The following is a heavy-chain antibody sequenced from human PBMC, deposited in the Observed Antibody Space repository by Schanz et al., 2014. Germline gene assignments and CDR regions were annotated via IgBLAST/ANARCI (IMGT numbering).Heavy chain of an antibody. CDR1: GFTFSTYS. CDR3: AKDSVLVATGHDYFDY. V-gene: IGHV3-48*01. J-gene: IGHJ4*02. CDR2: ISRSSSTI. D-gene: IGHD2-21*01. Sequence: EVQLVESGGGLVQPGGSLRLSCAASGFTFSTYSMNWVRQAPGKGLEWVSYISRSSSTIYYADSVKGRFTISRDNAKNSLYLQMNSLRAEDTAVYYCAKDSVLVATGHDYFDYWGQGTLVTVSS.